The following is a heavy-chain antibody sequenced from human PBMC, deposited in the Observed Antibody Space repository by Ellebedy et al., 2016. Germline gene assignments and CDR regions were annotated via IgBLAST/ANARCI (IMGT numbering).Heavy chain of an antibody. V-gene: IGHV1-8*01. J-gene: IGHJ4*02. CDR2: MNPNSGNT. CDR1: GYTFTSYD. D-gene: IGHD6-6*01. Sequence: ASVKVSXXASGYTFTSYDINWVRQATGQGLEWMGWMNPNSGNTGYAQKFQGRVTMTRNTSISTAYMELSSLRSEDTAVYYCARFEYSSSTLGNYWGQGTLVTVSS. CDR3: ARFEYSSSTLGNY.